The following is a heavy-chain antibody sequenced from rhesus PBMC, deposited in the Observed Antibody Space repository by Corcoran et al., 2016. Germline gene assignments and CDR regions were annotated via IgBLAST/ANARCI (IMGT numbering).Heavy chain of an antibody. CDR2: ISGSSGST. Sequence: QVQLQESGPGLVKPSATLSLTCAVSGGSSSGYYWGGIRQPPGKGLEWIGYISGSSGSTDYNPSLKSRVTISTDTSKNQFSLKLSSVTAADTAVYYCARTPWGFSRFDYWGQGVLVTVSS. CDR1: GGSSSGYY. V-gene: IGHV4-165*01. J-gene: IGHJ4*01. CDR3: ARTPWGFSRFDY. D-gene: IGHD7-45*01.